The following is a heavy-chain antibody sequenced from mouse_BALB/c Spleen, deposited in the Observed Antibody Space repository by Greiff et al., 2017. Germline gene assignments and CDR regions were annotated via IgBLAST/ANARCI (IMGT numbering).Heavy chain of an antibody. V-gene: IGHV5-6*01. CDR1: GFTFSSYG. D-gene: IGHD1-1*01. Sequence: EVQGVESGGDLVKPGGSLKLSCAASGFTFSSYGMSWVRQTPDKRLEWVATISSGGSYTYYPDSVKGRFTISRDNAKNTLYLQMSSLKSEDTAMYYCARITTVVAEGAWFAYWGQGTLVTVS. CDR3: ARITTVVAEGAWFAY. CDR2: ISSGGSYT. J-gene: IGHJ3*01.